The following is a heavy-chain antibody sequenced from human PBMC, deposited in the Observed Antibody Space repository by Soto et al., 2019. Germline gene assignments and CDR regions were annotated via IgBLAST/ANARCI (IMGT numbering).Heavy chain of an antibody. V-gene: IGHV1-69*12. CDR3: ARAVGYCSGGSCPNWFDP. D-gene: IGHD2-15*01. J-gene: IGHJ5*02. Sequence: QVQLVQSGAEVKKPGSSVKVSCKASGGTFSSYAISWVRQAPGQGLEWMGGIIPIFGTANYAQKFQGRVTITADESTSTAYMELSSLRSEDTAVYYCARAVGYCSGGSCPNWFDPWGQGTLVTVSS. CDR1: GGTFSSYA. CDR2: IIPIFGTA.